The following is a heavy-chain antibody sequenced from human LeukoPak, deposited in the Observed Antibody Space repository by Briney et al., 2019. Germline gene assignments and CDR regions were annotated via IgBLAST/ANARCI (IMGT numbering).Heavy chain of an antibody. D-gene: IGHD5-18*01. Sequence: SETLSLTCTVPGGSISSYYWSWIRQPAGKGLEWIGRIYSSGSTNCNPSLKSRVTMSVDASKNQFSLNLSSLTAADTAIYYCARTVGYGSSYYFDFWGQGTLVTVSS. CDR1: GGSISSYY. CDR3: ARTVGYGSSYYFDF. CDR2: IYSSGST. J-gene: IGHJ4*02. V-gene: IGHV4-4*07.